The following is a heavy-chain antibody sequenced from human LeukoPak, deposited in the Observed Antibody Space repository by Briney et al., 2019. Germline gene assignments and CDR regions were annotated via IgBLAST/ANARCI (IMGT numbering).Heavy chain of an antibody. CDR3: ARDRYLSAA. J-gene: IGHJ4*02. CDR2: INWNGGST. V-gene: IGHV3-20*04. Sequence: GGSLRLSCAASGFTFDDYGMTWVRQAPGKGLEWVSGINWNGGSTGYADSVKGRFTISRDNAKNSVYLQMNSLKVEDTAVYYCARDRYLSAAWGQGTLVTVSS. CDR1: GFTFDDYG. D-gene: IGHD3-9*01.